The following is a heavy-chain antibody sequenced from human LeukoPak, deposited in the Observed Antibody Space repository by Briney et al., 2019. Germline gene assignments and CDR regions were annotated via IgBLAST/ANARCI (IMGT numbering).Heavy chain of an antibody. Sequence: GGSLRLSCAAFGFTLNDYWMHWVRHAPGTGPVWVAYINSDGTNTDYADSVKGRFTIFRDNAKKTLYLQMNSLRAEDTAVYYCVRQDSGSYLGGYWGQGTLVTVSS. D-gene: IGHD1-26*01. CDR1: GFTLNDYW. V-gene: IGHV3-74*01. CDR2: INSDGTNT. J-gene: IGHJ4*02. CDR3: VRQDSGSYLGGY.